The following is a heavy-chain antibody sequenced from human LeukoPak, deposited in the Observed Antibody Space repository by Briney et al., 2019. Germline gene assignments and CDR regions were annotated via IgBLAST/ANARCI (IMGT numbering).Heavy chain of an antibody. J-gene: IGHJ6*02. V-gene: IGHV3-7*01. D-gene: IGHD3-22*01. Sequence: GGSLRLFCAASGFTFSSYWMSWVRQAPGKGLEWVANIKQDGSEKYYVDSVKGRFTISRDNAKNSLYLQMNSLRAEDTAVYYCARETYYYDTDGMDVWGQGTTVTVSS. CDR1: GFTFSSYW. CDR3: ARETYYYDTDGMDV. CDR2: IKQDGSEK.